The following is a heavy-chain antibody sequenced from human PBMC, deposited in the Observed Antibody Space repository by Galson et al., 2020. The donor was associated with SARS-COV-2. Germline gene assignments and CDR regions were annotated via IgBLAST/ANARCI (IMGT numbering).Heavy chain of an antibody. CDR1: GFTFSSHA. D-gene: IGHD6-19*01. CDR3: ARDGQTRSGWSFDY. CDR2: IFFDGSDK. J-gene: IGHJ4*02. Sequence: GGSLRLSCAASGFTFSSHAMHWVRQAPGKGLEWVAQIFFDGSDKYYGDSVKGRFTIFRDSSKNTVYLQMNNLRADDTAVYYCARDGQTRSGWSFDYWGQGTLVTVSS. V-gene: IGHV3-33*01.